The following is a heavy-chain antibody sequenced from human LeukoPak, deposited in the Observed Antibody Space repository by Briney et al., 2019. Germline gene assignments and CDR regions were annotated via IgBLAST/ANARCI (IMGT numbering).Heavy chain of an antibody. CDR1: GYTFTSYG. D-gene: IGHD3-3*01. J-gene: IGHJ4*02. CDR2: TSAYNGNT. Sequence: AAVKVSCKASGYTFTSYGISWVRQAPGQGLEWMGWTSAYNGNTNYAQKLQGRVTMTTDTFTSTAYMELRSLRSDDTAVYYRARLIDFWSGYYLDYWGQGTLVTVSS. V-gene: IGHV1-18*01. CDR3: ARLIDFWSGYYLDY.